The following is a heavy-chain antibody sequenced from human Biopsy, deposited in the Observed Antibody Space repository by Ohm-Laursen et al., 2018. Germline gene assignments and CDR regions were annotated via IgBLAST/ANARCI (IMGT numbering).Heavy chain of an antibody. J-gene: IGHJ5*02. CDR3: TRGGYYYDSLAYYYWFDP. Sequence: GAPVKVSCKASGYTSTGYHVHWVRQAPGQGLEWVGWINAKTGDTNYAQKFQGRVTMTRDTSISTAYVDLSSLRSDDTAVYYCTRGGYYYDSLAYYYWFDPWGQGTLVTVSS. CDR2: INAKTGDT. V-gene: IGHV1-2*02. D-gene: IGHD3-22*01. CDR1: GYTSTGYH.